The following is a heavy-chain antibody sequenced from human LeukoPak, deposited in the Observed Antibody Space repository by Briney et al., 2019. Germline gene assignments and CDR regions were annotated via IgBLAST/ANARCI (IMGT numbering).Heavy chain of an antibody. CDR1: GGTFSSYA. V-gene: IGHV1-69*01. CDR2: IIPIFGTA. CDR3: ARGEDDATSYYYMDV. D-gene: IGHD1-1*01. Sequence: SVTVSCKASGGTFSSYAISWVRQAPGQGLEWMGGIIPIFGTANYAQKFQGRVTITADESTSTAYMELSSLRSEDTAVYYCARGEDDATSYYYMDVWGKGTTVTVSS. J-gene: IGHJ6*03.